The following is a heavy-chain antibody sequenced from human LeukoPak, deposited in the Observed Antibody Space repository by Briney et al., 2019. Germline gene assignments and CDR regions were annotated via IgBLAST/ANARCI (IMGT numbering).Heavy chain of an antibody. Sequence: GGSLRLSCAASEFIFSQYSMNWVRQAPGKGLEWVSHIRSSSETFYADSVKGRFTISGDNARNSLYLQMNNLRGEDTAIYYCARDAGNSGYGCDLWGQGTLVTVSS. CDR1: EFIFSQYS. V-gene: IGHV3-48*01. CDR3: ARDAGNSGYGCDL. D-gene: IGHD5-12*01. CDR2: IRSSSET. J-gene: IGHJ5*02.